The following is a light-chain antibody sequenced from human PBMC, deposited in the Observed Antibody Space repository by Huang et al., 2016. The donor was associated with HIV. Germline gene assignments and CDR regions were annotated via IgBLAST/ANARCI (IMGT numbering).Light chain of an antibody. Sequence: EIIMTQSPATLSLSPGEGASLSCRANQSVATNLAWYLHRPGQSPRILIVGASTSASGLPGRFSGRGSGTQFTLTVSGLQSEDFAVYYCQQYHNWPYTFGQGTKLEI. V-gene: IGKV3-15*01. CDR3: QQYHNWPYT. CDR2: GAS. J-gene: IGKJ2*01. CDR1: QSVATN.